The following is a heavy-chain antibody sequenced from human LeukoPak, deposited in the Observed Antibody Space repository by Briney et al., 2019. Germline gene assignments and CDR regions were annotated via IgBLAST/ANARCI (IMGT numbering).Heavy chain of an antibody. CDR3: ARALGWSGYPNWFDP. Sequence: PGGSLRLSCAASGFTFSSYSMNWVRQAPGKGLEWVSYISSSGSTIYYADSVKGRFTISRDNAKNSLYLQMNSLRAEDTAVYYCARALGWSGYPNWFDPWGQGTLVTVSS. D-gene: IGHD3-3*01. CDR2: ISSSGSTI. CDR1: GFTFSSYS. J-gene: IGHJ5*02. V-gene: IGHV3-48*04.